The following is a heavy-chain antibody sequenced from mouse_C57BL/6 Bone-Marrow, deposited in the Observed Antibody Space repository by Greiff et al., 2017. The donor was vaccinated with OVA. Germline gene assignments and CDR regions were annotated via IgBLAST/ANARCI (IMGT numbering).Heavy chain of an antibody. CDR2: IDPENGDT. Sequence: VQLQQSGAELVRPGASVKLSCTASGFNLTDDYMHWVKQRPEQGLEWIGWIDPENGDTEYASKFQGKATITADTSSNTAYLQLSSLTSEDTAVYYCTTGDYAWYFDVWGTGTTVTVSS. CDR3: TTGDYAWYFDV. CDR1: GFNLTDDY. J-gene: IGHJ1*03. V-gene: IGHV14-4*01. D-gene: IGHD2-4*01.